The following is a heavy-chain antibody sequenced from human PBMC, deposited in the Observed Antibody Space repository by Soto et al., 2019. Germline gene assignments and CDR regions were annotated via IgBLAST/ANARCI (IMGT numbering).Heavy chain of an antibody. V-gene: IGHV4-38-2*02. CDR3: ARDQVVTANIDY. Sequence: SETLSLTCTVSGYSISSGYYWGWIRQPPGKGLEWVGSIYHSGSTYYNPSLKSRVTISVDTSKNQFSLKLRSGTAAETAVYYCARDQVVTANIDYWGQGTLVTVSS. CDR1: GYSISSGYY. J-gene: IGHJ4*02. CDR2: IYHSGST. D-gene: IGHD2-21*02.